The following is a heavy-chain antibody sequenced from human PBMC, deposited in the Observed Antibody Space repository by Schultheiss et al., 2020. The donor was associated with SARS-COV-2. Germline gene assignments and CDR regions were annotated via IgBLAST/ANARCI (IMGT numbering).Heavy chain of an antibody. Sequence: GGSLRLSCAASGFTFSRSAMHWVRQAPGEGLEWVTLISYDGSNEYYADSVEGRFTVSRDNSKNTLYLQMNTLGPEDTAIYYCARVRLNAWYDAFDLWGQGTWVSVSS. J-gene: IGHJ3*01. V-gene: IGHV3-30-3*01. CDR2: ISYDGSNE. CDR1: GFTFSRSA. D-gene: IGHD6-13*01. CDR3: ARVRLNAWYDAFDL.